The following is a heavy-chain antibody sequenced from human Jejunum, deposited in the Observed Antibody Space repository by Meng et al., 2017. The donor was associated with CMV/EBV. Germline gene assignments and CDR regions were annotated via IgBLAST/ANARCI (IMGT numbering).Heavy chain of an antibody. V-gene: IGHV3-30*02. CDR2: IQNDGSNH. Sequence: YGVHWVRQAPGKGLEGVAFIQNDGSNHYGDAVKGRFTISRDSARTTVYLQMKNLRVEDTAVYYCAKRITLVRGRIMDYYAMDVWGQGTAVTVSS. CDR3: AKRITLVRGRIMDYYAMDV. CDR1: YG. J-gene: IGHJ6*02. D-gene: IGHD3-10*01.